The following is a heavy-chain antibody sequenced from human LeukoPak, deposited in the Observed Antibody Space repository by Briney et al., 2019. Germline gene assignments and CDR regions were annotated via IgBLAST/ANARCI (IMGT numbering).Heavy chain of an antibody. CDR1: GGTFSSYA. CDR2: IIPIFGTA. CDR3: ARGDYGDYWFDP. J-gene: IGHJ5*02. V-gene: IGHV1-69*13. D-gene: IGHD4-17*01. Sequence: EASVKVSCKASGGTFSSYAISWVRQAPGQGLEWMGGIIPIFGTANYAQKFQGRVTITADESTSTAYMELSSLRSEDTAVYYCARGDYGDYWFDPWGQGTLVTVSS.